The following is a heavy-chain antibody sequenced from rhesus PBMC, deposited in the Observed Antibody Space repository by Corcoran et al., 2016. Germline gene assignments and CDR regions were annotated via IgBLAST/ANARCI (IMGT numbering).Heavy chain of an antibody. CDR1: GFTFSSYA. CDR2: FSGGGSI. D-gene: IGHD3-28*01. Sequence: EVQLVESGGGLAKPGGSLRLSCAASGFTFSSYAMHWVRQAPGKGLAGVAAFSGGGSIYYADSVKGRFTISRDNSKNTLSLQRNSLRAEDTAVYYCAKVPTYYYESGYYTEYNRFDVWGPGVLVTVSS. CDR3: AKVPTYYYESGYYTEYNRFDV. V-gene: IGHV3-103*01. J-gene: IGHJ5-1*01.